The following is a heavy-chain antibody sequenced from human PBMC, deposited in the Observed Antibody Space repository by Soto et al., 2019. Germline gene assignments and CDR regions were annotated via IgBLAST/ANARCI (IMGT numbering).Heavy chain of an antibody. CDR2: TYYRSKWHN. D-gene: IGHD6-13*01. CDR1: GDSVSSNSAA. Sequence: SQTLSLTCAISGDSVSSNSAAWNWIRQSPSRGLEWLGRTYYRSKWHNDYAVSMKSRITVNPDTSRNQFSLQLNSVTPEDTAVYYCARSLEAAATYNWFDRWGQGILVTVSS. CDR3: ARSLEAAATYNWFDR. J-gene: IGHJ5*02. V-gene: IGHV6-1*01.